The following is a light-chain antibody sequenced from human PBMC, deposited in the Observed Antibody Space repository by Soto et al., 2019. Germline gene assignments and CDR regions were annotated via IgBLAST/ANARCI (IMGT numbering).Light chain of an antibody. J-gene: IGKJ1*01. CDR2: KAS. V-gene: IGKV1-5*03. Sequence: DIQMNQSPSTLSASIGDRVTITCRASQSIATYLAWYQQKPGKAPKLLIYKASSLGGGVPSRFSGSGSGTDFTLTISSLQPDDSATYYCQHYNTYTWTFGLGTKVDIK. CDR1: QSIATY. CDR3: QHYNTYTWT.